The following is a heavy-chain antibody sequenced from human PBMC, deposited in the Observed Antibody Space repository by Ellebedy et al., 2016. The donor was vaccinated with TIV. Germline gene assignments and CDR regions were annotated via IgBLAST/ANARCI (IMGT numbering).Heavy chain of an antibody. V-gene: IGHV3-23*01. CDR2: ISGSGGST. CDR3: AKDGVELDVVVGGASPTGTADFDY. J-gene: IGHJ4*02. CDR1: GFTFSTYA. Sequence: PGGSLRPSCAASGFTFSTYAMSWVRQAPGRGLEWVSVISGSGGSTYYADSVKGRFTFSSDNSNTTLYLQMNTLRAEDTALYFCAKDGVELDVVVGGASPTGTADFDYWGQGTLVTVSS. D-gene: IGHD2-15*01.